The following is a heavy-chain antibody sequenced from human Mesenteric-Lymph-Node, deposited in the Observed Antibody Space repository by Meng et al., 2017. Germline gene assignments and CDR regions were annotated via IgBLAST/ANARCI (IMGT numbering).Heavy chain of an antibody. D-gene: IGHD3-9*01. CDR3: ARVLRYFDWLTYYYYYGMDV. V-gene: IGHV1-18*01. Sequence: ASVKGSCKASGYTFTSYGISWVRQAPGQGLEWMGWISAYNGNTNYAQKFQGRVTITRNTSISTAYMELSSLRSEDTAVYYCARVLRYFDWLTYYYYYGMDVWGQGTTVTVSS. J-gene: IGHJ6*02. CDR2: ISAYNGNT. CDR1: GYTFTSYG.